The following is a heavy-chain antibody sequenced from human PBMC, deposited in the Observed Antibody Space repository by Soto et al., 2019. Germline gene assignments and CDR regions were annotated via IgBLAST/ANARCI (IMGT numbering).Heavy chain of an antibody. Sequence: GGSLRLSCAASGFTFSDYYMSWIRQAPGKGLEWVSYISSSSGYTNYADSVKGRFTISRDNAKNSLYLQMNSLRAEDTAVYYCAKEYGRLDYWGQGTLVTVSS. D-gene: IGHD4-17*01. J-gene: IGHJ4*02. CDR3: AKEYGRLDY. CDR2: ISSSSGYT. V-gene: IGHV3-11*06. CDR1: GFTFSDYY.